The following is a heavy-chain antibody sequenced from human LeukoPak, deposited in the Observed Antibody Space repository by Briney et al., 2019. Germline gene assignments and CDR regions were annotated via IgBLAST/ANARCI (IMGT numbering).Heavy chain of an antibody. CDR2: INAGNGNT. J-gene: IGHJ4*02. D-gene: IGHD3-10*01. V-gene: IGHV1-3*01. CDR3: ARARVIERPLFDY. CDR1: GYTFTSYA. Sequence: ASVKVSCKASGYTFTSYAMHWVRQAPGQRLEWMGWINAGNGNTKYSQKFQGRVTITRDTSASTAYMELSSLRSEDTAVYYCARARVIERPLFDYWGQGTLVTVPS.